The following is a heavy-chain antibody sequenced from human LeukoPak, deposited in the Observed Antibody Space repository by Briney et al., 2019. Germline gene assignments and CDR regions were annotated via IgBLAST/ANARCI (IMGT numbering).Heavy chain of an antibody. CDR3: VADCSGGSCYSGFDY. D-gene: IGHD2-15*01. J-gene: IGHJ4*02. CDR2: FDPEDGET. Sequence: ASVTVSCKVSGYTLTELSMQWVRQAPGKGLEWMGGFDPEDGETIYAQKFQGRVTMTEDTSTDTAYKELSRLRSEDTAVYYCVADCSGGSCYSGFDYWGQGTIVTVSS. CDR1: GYTLTELS. V-gene: IGHV1-24*01.